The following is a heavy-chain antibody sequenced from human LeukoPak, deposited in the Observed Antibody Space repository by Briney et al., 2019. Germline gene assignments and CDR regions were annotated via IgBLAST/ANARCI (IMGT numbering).Heavy chain of an antibody. CDR3: ASGIAAAGTVYFQH. CDR2: IYYSGST. CDR1: GGSISSYY. V-gene: IGHV4-59*01. D-gene: IGHD6-13*01. J-gene: IGHJ1*01. Sequence: ASETLSLTCTVSGGSISSYYWSWIRQPPGKGLELIGYIYYSGSTNYNPSLKSRVTISVDTSKNQFSLKLSSVTAAETAVYYCASGIAAAGTVYFQHWGQGTLVTVSS.